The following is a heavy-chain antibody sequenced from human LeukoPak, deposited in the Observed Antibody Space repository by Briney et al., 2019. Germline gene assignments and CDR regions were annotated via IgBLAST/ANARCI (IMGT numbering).Heavy chain of an antibody. CDR2: IYSGGST. Sequence: GGSLRLSCAASGFTVSSNYMSWVRQAPGKGLEWVSVIYSGGSTYYADSVKGRFTISRDNSKNTLYLQMNSLRADDTAVYYCAMMVRYYYYMDVWGKGTTVTVSS. V-gene: IGHV3-66*02. D-gene: IGHD5-18*01. J-gene: IGHJ6*03. CDR3: AMMVRYYYYMDV. CDR1: GFTVSSNY.